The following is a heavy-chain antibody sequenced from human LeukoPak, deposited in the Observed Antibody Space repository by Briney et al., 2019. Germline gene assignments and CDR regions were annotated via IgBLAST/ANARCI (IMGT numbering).Heavy chain of an antibody. D-gene: IGHD2-2*01. CDR3: AISSTSCRTIDY. Sequence: SLRLSCAASGFTFDDYAMHWVRQAPGKGLEWVSGISWNSGSIGYADSVKGRFTISRDNAKNSLYLQMNSLRAEDTAVYYCAISSTSCRTIDYWGQGTLVTVSS. J-gene: IGHJ4*02. CDR2: ISWNSGSI. CDR1: GFTFDDYA. V-gene: IGHV3-9*01.